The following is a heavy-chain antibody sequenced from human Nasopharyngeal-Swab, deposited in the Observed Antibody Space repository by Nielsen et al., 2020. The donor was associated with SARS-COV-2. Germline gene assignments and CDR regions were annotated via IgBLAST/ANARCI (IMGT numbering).Heavy chain of an antibody. J-gene: IGHJ4*02. Sequence: SETLSLTCTVSGGSISSYYWSWIRQPPGKGLEWIGEINHSGSTNYNPSLKSRVTISVDTSKNQFSLKLSSVTAADTAVYYCARGGFEYYFDYWGQGTLVTVSS. D-gene: IGHD3-10*01. CDR1: GGSISSYY. CDR2: INHSGST. CDR3: ARGGFEYYFDY. V-gene: IGHV4-34*01.